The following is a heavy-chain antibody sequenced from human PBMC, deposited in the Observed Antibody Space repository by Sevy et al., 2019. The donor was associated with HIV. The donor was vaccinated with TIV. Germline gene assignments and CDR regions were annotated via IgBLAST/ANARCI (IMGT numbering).Heavy chain of an antibody. CDR3: AAYRNFIAAVVNDTFDI. CDR2: IKSKVDGGTT. Sequence: GGSLRLSCAASVFTFSNVWKSWVRQAPGKGLEWVGRIKSKVDGGTTDYAAPVKGRFSISRDDSKNMVYLQMNSLKTEDTAVYSCAAYRNFIAAVVNDTFDIWGQGTMVTVSS. J-gene: IGHJ3*02. V-gene: IGHV3-15*01. CDR1: VFTFSNVW. D-gene: IGHD6-13*01.